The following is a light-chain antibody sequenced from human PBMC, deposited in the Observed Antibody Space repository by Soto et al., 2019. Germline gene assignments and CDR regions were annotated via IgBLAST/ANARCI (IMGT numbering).Light chain of an antibody. CDR3: ASSEAL. V-gene: IGLV2-23*01. Sequence: QSVLTQPASVSASPGQSITISCTGTNSNVGHFNLVSWYQQHPGKAPQLIIYENDKRPSGVSDRFSGSKSGSTASLTISGLQAEDEADYYCASSEALFGAGTKLTVL. CDR1: NSNVGHFNL. J-gene: IGLJ2*01. CDR2: END.